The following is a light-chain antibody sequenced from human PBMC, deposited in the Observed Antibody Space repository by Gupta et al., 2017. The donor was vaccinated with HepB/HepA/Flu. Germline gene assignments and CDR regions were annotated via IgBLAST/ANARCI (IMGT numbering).Light chain of an antibody. CDR1: SSDVGGYNY. Sequence: QSALTQPRSVSGSPGQSVTIPCTGTSSDVGGYNYVSWYQQHPGKAPKLMIYDVSKWPSGVPDRFSGSKSGNTASLTISGLQAEDEADYYCCSYAGSYTWVLGGGTRLTVL. CDR2: DVS. J-gene: IGLJ3*02. V-gene: IGLV2-11*01. CDR3: CSYAGSYTWV.